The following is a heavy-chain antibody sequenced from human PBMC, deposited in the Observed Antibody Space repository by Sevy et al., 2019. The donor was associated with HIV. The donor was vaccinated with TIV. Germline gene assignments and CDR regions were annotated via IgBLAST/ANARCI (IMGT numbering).Heavy chain of an antibody. D-gene: IGHD2-2*01. CDR1: GGTFSSYA. Sequence: ASVKASCKASGGTFSSYAMSWVRQAPGQGLEWMGGIIPIFGTANYAQKFQGRVTITADKSTSTAYMELSSLRSEDTAVYYCARGEIVVVPAAMRGGRNWFDPWGQGSLVTVSS. CDR2: IIPIFGTA. CDR3: ARGEIVVVPAAMRGGRNWFDP. J-gene: IGHJ5*02. V-gene: IGHV1-69*06.